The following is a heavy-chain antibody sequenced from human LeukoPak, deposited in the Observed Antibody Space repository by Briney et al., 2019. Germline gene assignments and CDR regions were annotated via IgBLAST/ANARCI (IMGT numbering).Heavy chain of an antibody. D-gene: IGHD2-15*01. CDR1: GGSINNYY. Sequence: SETLSLTCTVSGGSINNYYWSWIRQPAGKGLEWIGRIYTRGSTNYNPSLKSRVTMSVDTSKNQSSLKLSSVTAADTAVYYCARGRYCSADICSGGDAFDIWGQGTMVTVSS. J-gene: IGHJ3*02. CDR3: ARGRYCSADICSGGDAFDI. V-gene: IGHV4-4*07. CDR2: IYTRGST.